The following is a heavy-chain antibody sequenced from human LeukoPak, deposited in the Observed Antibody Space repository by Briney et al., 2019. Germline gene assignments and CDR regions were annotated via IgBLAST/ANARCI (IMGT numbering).Heavy chain of an antibody. V-gene: IGHV3-23*01. CDR1: GFTFSSYG. CDR3: AKVPVYYGSGSYFDY. D-gene: IGHD3-10*01. Sequence: GGSLRLSCAASGFTFSSYGMSWVRQAPGKGLEWVSAISGSGGSTYYADSVKGRFTISRDNSKNTLYLQMNSLRAEDTAVYYCAKVPVYYGSGSYFDYWGQGTLVTVPS. J-gene: IGHJ4*02. CDR2: ISGSGGST.